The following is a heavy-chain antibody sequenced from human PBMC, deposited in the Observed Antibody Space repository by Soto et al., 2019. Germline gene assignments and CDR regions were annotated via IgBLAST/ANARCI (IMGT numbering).Heavy chain of an antibody. CDR3: ARADSSGWYGPVDY. D-gene: IGHD6-19*01. CDR2: INPNSGGA. CDR1: GYTFTNYA. V-gene: IGHV1-2*02. J-gene: IGHJ4*02. Sequence: ASVKVSCKASGYTFTNYAMHWVRQAPGQGLEWMGWINPNSGGANYAQKFQGRVTMTRDTSISTAYMELSRLRSDDTAVYYCARADSSGWYGPVDYWGQGTLVTVSS.